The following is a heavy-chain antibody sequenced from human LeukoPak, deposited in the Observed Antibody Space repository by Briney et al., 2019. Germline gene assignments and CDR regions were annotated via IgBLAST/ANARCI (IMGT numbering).Heavy chain of an antibody. CDR2: IHNSGTS. D-gene: IGHD2-21*01. Sequence: ASETLSLTCTVSGGSISSYYWSWIRHPAGKGLEWIGRIHNSGTSSYNPSLKSRVTMSMDTSKNQFSLEMTSVTAADTAMYYCARSLVPPAYWYFDSWGQGTLVAVSS. V-gene: IGHV4-4*07. CDR3: ARSLVPPAYWYFDS. J-gene: IGHJ4*02. CDR1: GGSISSYY.